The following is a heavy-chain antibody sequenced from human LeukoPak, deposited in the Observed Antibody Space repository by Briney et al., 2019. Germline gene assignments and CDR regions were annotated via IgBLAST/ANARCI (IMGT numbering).Heavy chain of an antibody. V-gene: IGHV3-23*01. D-gene: IGHD2-21*01. CDR1: GFTFSSYA. CDR2: ISGSGGST. Sequence: GSLRLSCAASGFTFSSYAMSWVRQAPGKGLEWVSAISGSGGSTYYADSVKDRFTISRDNSKNTLYLQMNSLRAEDTAVYYCAKSVIHIAWHGYWGQGTLVTVSS. J-gene: IGHJ4*02. CDR3: AKSVIHIAWHGY.